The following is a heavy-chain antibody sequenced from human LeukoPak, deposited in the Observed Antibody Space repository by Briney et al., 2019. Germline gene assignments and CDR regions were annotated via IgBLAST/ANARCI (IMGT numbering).Heavy chain of an antibody. CDR3: ARTGDRGDYFDY. V-gene: IGHV3-11*01. CDR1: GFTFSRHW. CDR2: ISSSGSTI. J-gene: IGHJ4*02. D-gene: IGHD7-27*01. Sequence: PGGSLRLSCAASGFTFSRHWMSWIRQAPGKGLEWVSYISSSGSTIYYADSVKGRFTISRDNAKNSLYLQMNSLRAEDTAVYYCARTGDRGDYFDYWGQGTLVTVSS.